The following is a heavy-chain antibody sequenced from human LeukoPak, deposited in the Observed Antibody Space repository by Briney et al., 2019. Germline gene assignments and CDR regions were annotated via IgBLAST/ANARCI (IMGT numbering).Heavy chain of an antibody. CDR2: IYYSGST. CDR3: ARGRGGLRYYYDSSGYYPTFDY. J-gene: IGHJ4*02. V-gene: IGHV4-59*12. Sequence: SETLSLTCTVSGGSISSYYWSWIRQPPGKGLEWIGYIYYSGSTNYNPSLKSRVTISVDTSKNQFSLKLSSVTAADTAVYYCARGRGGLRYYYDSSGYYPTFDYWGQGTLVTVSS. D-gene: IGHD3-22*01. CDR1: GGSISSYY.